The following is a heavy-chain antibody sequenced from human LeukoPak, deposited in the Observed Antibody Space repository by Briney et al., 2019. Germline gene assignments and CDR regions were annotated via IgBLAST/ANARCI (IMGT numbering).Heavy chain of an antibody. CDR2: IYTSGST. J-gene: IGHJ6*03. V-gene: IGHV4-4*07. Sequence: PSETLSLTCTVSGGSISSYYWSWIRQPAGKGLEWIGRIYTSGSTNHNPSLKSRVTMSVDTSKNQFSLKLSSVTAADTAVYYCAREGSHPIVGATISYYYYMDVWGKGTTVTVSS. CDR3: AREGSHPIVGATISYYYYMDV. CDR1: GGSISSYY. D-gene: IGHD1-26*01.